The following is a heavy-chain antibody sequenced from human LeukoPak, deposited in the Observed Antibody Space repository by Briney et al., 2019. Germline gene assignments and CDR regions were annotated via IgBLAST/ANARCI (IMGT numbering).Heavy chain of an antibody. Sequence: PSETLSLTCTVSGGSISSGSYYWSWIRQPAGTGLEWIGRIYTSGSTNYNPSLKSRVTISVDTSKNQFSLKLSSVTAADTAVYYCASGVWDYFDYWGQGTLVTVSS. V-gene: IGHV4-61*02. CDR2: IYTSGST. J-gene: IGHJ4*02. CDR3: ASGVWDYFDY. D-gene: IGHD2-8*01. CDR1: GGSISSGSYY.